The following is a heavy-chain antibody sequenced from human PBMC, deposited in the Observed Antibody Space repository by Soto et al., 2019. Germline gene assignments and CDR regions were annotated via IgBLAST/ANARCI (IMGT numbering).Heavy chain of an antibody. CDR1: GGSISSGGYY. V-gene: IGHV4-31*03. CDR2: IYYSGST. CDR3: VRDSSGYVCDY. D-gene: IGHD3-22*01. J-gene: IGHJ4*02. Sequence: TLYLTCTVSGGSISSGGYYWSWIRQHPGKGLEWIGYIYYSGSTYYNPSLKSRVTISVDTSKNQFSLKLSSVTAADTAVYYCVRDSSGYVCDYWGQGTLVTVS.